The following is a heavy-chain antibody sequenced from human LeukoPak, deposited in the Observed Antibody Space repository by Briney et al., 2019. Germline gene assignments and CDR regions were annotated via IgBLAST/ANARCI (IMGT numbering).Heavy chain of an antibody. J-gene: IGHJ4*02. CDR2: IYYSGST. CDR3: ARGYYDSSGYYYEPYYFDY. D-gene: IGHD3-22*01. CDR1: GGSISSYY. Sequence: PSETLSLTCTVSGGSISSYYWSWIRQPPGKGLEWIGYIYYSGSTNYNPSLKGRVTISVDTSKNQFSLKLSSVTAADTAVYYCARGYYDSSGYYYEPYYFDYWGQGTLVTVSS. V-gene: IGHV4-59*01.